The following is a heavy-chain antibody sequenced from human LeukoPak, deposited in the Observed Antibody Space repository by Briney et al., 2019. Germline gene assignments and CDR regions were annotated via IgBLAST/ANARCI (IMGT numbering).Heavy chain of an antibody. CDR1: GYTFTSYV. V-gene: IGHV1-8*01. Sequence: ASVKVSCKASGYTFTSYVINWVRQATGQGLEWMGWMNPNSGNTGYAQKFQGRVTMTRNTSISTAYMELSSLRSEDTAVYYCASRGYSSGGFDYWGQGTLVTVSS. D-gene: IGHD6-19*01. J-gene: IGHJ4*02. CDR3: ASRGYSSGGFDY. CDR2: MNPNSGNT.